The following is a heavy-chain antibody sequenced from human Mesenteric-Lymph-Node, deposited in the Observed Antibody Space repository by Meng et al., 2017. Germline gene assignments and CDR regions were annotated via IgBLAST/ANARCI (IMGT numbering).Heavy chain of an antibody. J-gene: IGHJ4*02. Sequence: GESLKISCAASGVTFSNYWMSWVRQAPGKGLEWVASIKQDGSENYYVDSVHGRFTISRDNAKNSLYLQMNSLRAEDTAIYYCAKVLAEFTYGSPFDHWGQGTLVTVSS. CDR1: GVTFSNYW. CDR2: IKQDGSEN. D-gene: IGHD3-10*01. CDR3: AKVLAEFTYGSPFDH. V-gene: IGHV3-7*01.